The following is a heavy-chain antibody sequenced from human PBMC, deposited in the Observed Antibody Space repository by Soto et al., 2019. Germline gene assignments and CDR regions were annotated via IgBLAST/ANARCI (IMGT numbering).Heavy chain of an antibody. J-gene: IGHJ4*02. V-gene: IGHV3-23*01. CDR3: ARVGQQLPSLSYFDY. Sequence: GGSLRLSCTASGFTFSSYAMSWVRQAPGKGLEWVSAISGSGGSTYYADSVKGRFTISRDNSKNTLYLQMNSLRAEDTAVYYCARVGQQLPSLSYFDYWGQGTLVTVSS. D-gene: IGHD6-13*01. CDR1: GFTFSSYA. CDR2: ISGSGGST.